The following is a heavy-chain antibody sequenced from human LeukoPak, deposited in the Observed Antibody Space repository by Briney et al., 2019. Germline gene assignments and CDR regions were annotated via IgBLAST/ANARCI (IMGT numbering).Heavy chain of an antibody. CDR3: ATYLYGIFDF. CDR1: GDSISTYY. J-gene: IGHJ4*02. Sequence: SETLSLTCTVSGDSISTYYWSWIRQPPGKGLEWIGYIYYRVTSDYNPSLKSRVTMSVDMSTRQISLKLSSVTAADTAVYYCATYLYGIFDFWGQGTLVTVSS. D-gene: IGHD4-17*01. CDR2: IYYRVTS. V-gene: IGHV4-59*01.